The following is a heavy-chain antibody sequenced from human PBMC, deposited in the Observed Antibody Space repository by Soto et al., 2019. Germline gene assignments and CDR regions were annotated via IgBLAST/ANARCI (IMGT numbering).Heavy chain of an antibody. Sequence: QVQLQQSGPRLVKPSQTLSLTCTVSGDSISSDYYHWTWIRQSPGKGLEWIGYIHQSGSILYNPSLKSRVTISVHTSKNQFSLPLTSVTAADTAVYFCAREDDGGDSLDVWGQGTTVTVSS. V-gene: IGHV4-30-4*08. D-gene: IGHD2-21*02. J-gene: IGHJ6*02. CDR2: IHQSGSI. CDR1: GDSISSDYYH. CDR3: AREDDGGDSLDV.